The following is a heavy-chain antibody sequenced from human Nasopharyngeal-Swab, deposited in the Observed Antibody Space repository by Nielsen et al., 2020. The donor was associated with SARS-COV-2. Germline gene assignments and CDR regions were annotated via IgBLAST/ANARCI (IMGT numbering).Heavy chain of an antibody. D-gene: IGHD3-10*01. CDR3: AIITMVRGVWDY. J-gene: IGHJ4*02. V-gene: IGHV3-53*03. CDR2: IYSGGST. Sequence: WIRQPPGKGLEWVSVIYSGGSTYYADSVKGRFTISRDNSKNTLYLQMNSLRAEDTAVYYCAIITMVRGVWDYWGQGTLVTVSS.